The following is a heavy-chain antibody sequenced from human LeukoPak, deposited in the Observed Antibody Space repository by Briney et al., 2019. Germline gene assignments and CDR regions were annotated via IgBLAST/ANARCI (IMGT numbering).Heavy chain of an antibody. J-gene: IGHJ4*02. D-gene: IGHD2-21*01. CDR1: GFTLNTNY. CDR3: ASELAYYFDS. CDR2: IYAGGNT. V-gene: IGHV3-66*01. Sequence: GGSLRLSCAASGFTLNTNYMNWVRQVPGKGLEWVSVIYAGGNTYYADSVKERFTISRDNAKNSLYLQMNNLRAEDTAVYYCASELAYYFDSWGQGTLVTVSS.